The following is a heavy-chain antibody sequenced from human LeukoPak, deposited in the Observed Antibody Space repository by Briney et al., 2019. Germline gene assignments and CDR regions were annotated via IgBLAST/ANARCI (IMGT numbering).Heavy chain of an antibody. J-gene: IGHJ4*02. D-gene: IGHD5-18*01. Sequence: PGRSLRLSFAASGFTFSSYAMQWVRQAPGKGLEWVAVISYDGSNKYYADSVKGRFTISRDNSKNTPYLQMNSLRAEDTAVYYCARASGYSYGSPRFDYWGQGTLVTVSS. V-gene: IGHV3-30-3*01. CDR1: GFTFSSYA. CDR3: ARASGYSYGSPRFDY. CDR2: ISYDGSNK.